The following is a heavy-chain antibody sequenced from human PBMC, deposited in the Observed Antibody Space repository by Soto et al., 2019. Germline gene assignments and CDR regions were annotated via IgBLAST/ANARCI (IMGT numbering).Heavy chain of an antibody. CDR3: ARDRRGYYYSSGYYEPVDY. D-gene: IGHD3-22*01. CDR2: ISAYNGNT. Sequence: QVQLVQSGAEVKKPGASVKVSCKASGYTFTSYGISWVRQAPGQGLEWMGWISAYNGNTNYAQKLQGRVTMTTDTSTSKAYMELRSLRSDDTAVYYCARDRRGYYYSSGYYEPVDYWGQGTLVTVAS. V-gene: IGHV1-18*01. J-gene: IGHJ4*02. CDR1: GYTFTSYG.